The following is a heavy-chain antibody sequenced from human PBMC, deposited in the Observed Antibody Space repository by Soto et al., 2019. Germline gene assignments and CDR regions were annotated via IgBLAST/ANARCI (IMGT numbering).Heavy chain of an antibody. CDR3: ARDRKGTSYFDY. CDR2: IYYSGST. J-gene: IGHJ4*02. V-gene: IGHV4-31*03. CDR1: GGYISSGGYY. Sequence: SETLSLTCTVSGGYISSGGYYWSWIRQHPGKGLEWIGYIYYSGSTYYNPSLKSRVTISVDTSKNQFSLKLSSVTAADTAVYYCARDRKGTSYFDYWGQGTLVTVSS. D-gene: IGHD3-10*01.